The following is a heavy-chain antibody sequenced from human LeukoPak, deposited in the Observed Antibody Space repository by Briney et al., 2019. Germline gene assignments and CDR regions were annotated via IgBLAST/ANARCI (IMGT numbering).Heavy chain of an antibody. CDR1: GGSFSLYY. CDR2: INHSGNT. CDR3: ARDRGYSGYPVSLYFDY. J-gene: IGHJ4*02. Sequence: SETLSLTCAVYGGSFSLYYWTWIRQSPGKGLEWIGEINHSGNTNYNPSLKSRVTISVDTSKNQFSLKLSSVTAADTAVYYCARDRGYSGYPVSLYFDYWGQGTLVTVSS. D-gene: IGHD5-12*01. V-gene: IGHV4-34*01.